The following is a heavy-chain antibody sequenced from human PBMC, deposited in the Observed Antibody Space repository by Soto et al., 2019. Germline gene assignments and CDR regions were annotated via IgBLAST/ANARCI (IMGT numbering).Heavy chain of an antibody. Sequence: SETLSLTCAVYGGSFSGYYWSWIRQPPGKGLEWIGEINHSGSTYYNPSLKSRVTMSVDTSKKQFSLKLTSVTAADTAVYYCARHFVAVVIKGWGYWGQGTLVTVSS. J-gene: IGHJ4*02. D-gene: IGHD3-22*01. CDR2: INHSGST. CDR1: GGSFSGYY. V-gene: IGHV4-34*01. CDR3: ARHFVAVVIKGWGY.